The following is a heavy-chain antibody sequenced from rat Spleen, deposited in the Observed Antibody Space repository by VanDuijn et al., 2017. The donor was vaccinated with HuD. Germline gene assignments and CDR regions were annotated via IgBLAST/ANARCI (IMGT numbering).Heavy chain of an antibody. Sequence: EVQLVESDGGLVQPGRSLKLSCSASGFTFTNYDMTWIRQAPGKGLEWVASITNTGDNAHYPDFVKGRFTVSRDNARGTQYLQMDSLRSEDTATYYCARQDTSGYSNWFTYWGQGTLVTVSS. V-gene: IGHV5S13*01. CDR1: GFTFTNYD. CDR2: ITNTGDNA. J-gene: IGHJ3*01. D-gene: IGHD4-3*01. CDR3: ARQDTSGYSNWFTY.